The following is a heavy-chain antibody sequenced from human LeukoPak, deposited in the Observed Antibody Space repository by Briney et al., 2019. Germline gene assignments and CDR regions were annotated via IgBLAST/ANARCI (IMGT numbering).Heavy chain of an antibody. D-gene: IGHD3-3*01. CDR2: MNPNSGNT. CDR1: GNTFTSYD. V-gene: IGHV1-8*01. J-gene: IGHJ6*02. CDR3: ARAHSLSYYDFWSGYFYGAMDV. Sequence: ASVKVSCKASGNTFTSYDINWVRQATGQGLEWLGWMNPNSGNTGYAQKFQGRVTMTRNTSISTAYMELSSLRSEDTAVYYCARAHSLSYYDFWSGYFYGAMDVWGQGTTVTVSS.